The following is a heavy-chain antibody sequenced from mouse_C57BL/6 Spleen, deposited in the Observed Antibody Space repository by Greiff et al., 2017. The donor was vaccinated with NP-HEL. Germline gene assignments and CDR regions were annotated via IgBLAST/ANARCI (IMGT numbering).Heavy chain of an antibody. CDR1: GYSITSGYY. Sequence: ESGPGLVKPSQSLSLTCSVTGYSITSGYYWNWIRQFPGNKLEWMGYISYDGSNNYNPSLKKRISITRDTSKNQFFLKLNSVTTEDTATYYCERVTGLSFDYWGQGTTLTVSS. V-gene: IGHV3-6*01. J-gene: IGHJ2*01. D-gene: IGHD2-4*01. CDR3: ERVTGLSFDY. CDR2: ISYDGSN.